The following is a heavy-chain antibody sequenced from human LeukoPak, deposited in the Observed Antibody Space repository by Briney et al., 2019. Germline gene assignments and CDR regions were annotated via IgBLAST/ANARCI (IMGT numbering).Heavy chain of an antibody. CDR2: INHSGST. CDR3: ARARNTTPFDP. J-gene: IGHJ5*02. V-gene: IGHV4-34*01. CDR1: GGSFNGYY. Sequence: SETLSLTCAVYGGSFNGYYWSWIRQPPGRGLEWIGEINHSGSTNYNPSLKSRVTISVDTSKNQFSLKLSSVTAADTAVYYCARARNTTPFDPWGQGTLVTVSS. D-gene: IGHD1-1*01.